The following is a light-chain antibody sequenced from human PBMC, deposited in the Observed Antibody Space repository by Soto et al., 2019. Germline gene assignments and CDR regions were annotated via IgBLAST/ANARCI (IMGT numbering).Light chain of an antibody. J-gene: IGKJ2*01. CDR1: QSVSSSY. CDR3: QQYGSSPRT. CDR2: GAS. V-gene: IGKV3-20*01. Sequence: ENVLTQSPGTLSLSPGERATLSCRASQSVSSSYLAWYQQKPGQAPRLLIYGASSRATGIPDRFSGSGSGTDFTLTISRVEPEDFAVYYCQQYGSSPRTFGQGTKLEIK.